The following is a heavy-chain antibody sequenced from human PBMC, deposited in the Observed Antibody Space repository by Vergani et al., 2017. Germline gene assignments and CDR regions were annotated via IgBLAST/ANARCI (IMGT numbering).Heavy chain of an antibody. CDR2: ISWDGGST. J-gene: IGHJ6*02. V-gene: IGHV3-43*01. D-gene: IGHD1-1*01. Sequence: EVQLVESGGVVVQPGGSLRLSCAASGFTFDDYTMHWVRQAPGKGLEWVSLISWDGGSTYYADSVKGRFTISRDNSKNSLYLQMNSLRAEDTAVYYCARDASDGPGYGMDVWGQGTTVTVSS. CDR3: ARDASDGPGYGMDV. CDR1: GFTFDDYT.